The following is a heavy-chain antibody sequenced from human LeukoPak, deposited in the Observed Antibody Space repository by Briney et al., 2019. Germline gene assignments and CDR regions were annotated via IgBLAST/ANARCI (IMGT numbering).Heavy chain of an antibody. CDR2: ISAYNGNT. Sequence: ASVKVSCKASGYTFTSYGISWVRQAPGQGLEWMGWISAYNGNTNYAQKLQGRVTMTTDTSTSTAYMELRSLRSDDTAVYYCARTKFKDKRITMVRGVNELDYWGQGTLATVSS. D-gene: IGHD3-10*01. V-gene: IGHV1-18*01. CDR3: ARTKFKDKRITMVRGVNELDY. CDR1: GYTFTSYG. J-gene: IGHJ4*02.